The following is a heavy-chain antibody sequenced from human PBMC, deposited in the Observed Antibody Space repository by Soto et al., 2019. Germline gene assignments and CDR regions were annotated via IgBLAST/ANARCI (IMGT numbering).Heavy chain of an antibody. Sequence: QVQLQESGPGLVKPSQTLSLTCTVSGGSISSGGYYWSWIRQHPGKGLEWIGYIYYSGSTYYNPSLKSRVTMSVDTSKNQFSLKLSSVTAADTAVYYCASQNPSYSSSFPFDYWGQGTLVTVSS. J-gene: IGHJ4*02. V-gene: IGHV4-31*03. CDR1: GGSISSGGYY. CDR2: IYYSGST. CDR3: ASQNPSYSSSFPFDY. D-gene: IGHD6-13*01.